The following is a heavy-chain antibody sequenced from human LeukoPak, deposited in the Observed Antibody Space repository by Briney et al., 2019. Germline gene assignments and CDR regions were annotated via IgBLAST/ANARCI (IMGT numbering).Heavy chain of an antibody. CDR1: GFTFSSYS. CDR3: ARDAYYDSSGYYYDY. D-gene: IGHD3-22*01. J-gene: IGHJ4*02. V-gene: IGHV3-48*02. Sequence: GGSLRLSCAASGFTFSSYSMNWVRQAPGKGLEWVSYISSSSSTIYYADSVKGRFTISRDNAKNSLYLQMNSLRDEDTVVYYCARDAYYDSSGYYYDYWGQGTLVTVSS. CDR2: ISSSSSTI.